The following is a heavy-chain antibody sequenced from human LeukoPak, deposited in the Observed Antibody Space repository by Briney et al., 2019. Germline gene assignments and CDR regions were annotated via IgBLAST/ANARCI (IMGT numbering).Heavy chain of an antibody. CDR2: INHSGST. J-gene: IGHJ4*02. CDR3: ARGRQYSYGPFDY. D-gene: IGHD5-18*01. Sequence: SETLSLTCAVYGGSFSGYYWSWIRQPPGKGLEWIGEINHSGSTNYNPSLKSRVTISVDTSKNQFSLKLTSVTAADTAVYYCARGRQYSYGPFDYWGQGTLVTVSS. V-gene: IGHV4-34*01. CDR1: GGSFSGYY.